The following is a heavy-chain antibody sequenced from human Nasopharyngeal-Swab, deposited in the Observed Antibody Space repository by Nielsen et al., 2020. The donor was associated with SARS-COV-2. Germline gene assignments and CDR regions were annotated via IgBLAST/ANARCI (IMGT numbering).Heavy chain of an antibody. V-gene: IGHV3-53*01. CDR1: GFTVSSDY. Sequence: GGSLRLSCTASGFTVSSDYISWVRQAPGKGLEWVSVIYSGGGTYYADSVKGRFTISRDSSKNTLYLQMNSLRAEDTAVYYCAKGRYYYDTSGHLLFDYWGQGTLVTVSS. CDR2: IYSGGGT. D-gene: IGHD3-22*01. J-gene: IGHJ4*02. CDR3: AKGRYYYDTSGHLLFDY.